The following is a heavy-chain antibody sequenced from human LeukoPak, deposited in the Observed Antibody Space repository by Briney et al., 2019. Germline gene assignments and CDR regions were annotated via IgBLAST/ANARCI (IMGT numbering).Heavy chain of an antibody. CDR2: ISSSSSYI. CDR1: GFIFSSYS. D-gene: IGHD2-8*01. J-gene: IGHJ4*02. CDR3: ARDLAETTNRKYFDY. Sequence: GGSLRLSCAASGFIFSSYSMNWVRQAPGKGLEWVSSISSSSSYIYYADSVKGRFTISRDKAKNSLFLQMNSLRVEDTAVYYCARDLAETTNRKYFDYWGQGALVTVSS. V-gene: IGHV3-21*01.